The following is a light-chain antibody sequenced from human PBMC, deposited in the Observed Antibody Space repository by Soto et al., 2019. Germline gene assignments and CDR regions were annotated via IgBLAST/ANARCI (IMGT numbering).Light chain of an antibody. Sequence: QSVLTQPASVSGSPGQSITISCTGTSSDVGGYDYVSWYQQHPGKAPKLMIYDVSNQPSGVSYRFSGSKSGNTASLTISGLQAEDEADYYCSSYTTISSLGVVFGGGTKLTVL. CDR2: DVS. CDR3: SSYTTISSLGVV. CDR1: SSDVGGYDY. V-gene: IGLV2-14*03. J-gene: IGLJ2*01.